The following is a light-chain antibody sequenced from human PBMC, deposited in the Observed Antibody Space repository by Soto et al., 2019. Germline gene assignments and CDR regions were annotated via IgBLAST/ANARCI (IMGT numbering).Light chain of an antibody. J-gene: IGLJ2*01. CDR2: DVS. V-gene: IGLV2-14*03. Sequence: QSALTQPASVSGSPGESITISCTGTSSDVGGYNSVSWYQHHPGKAPKLMIYDVSNRPSGVSNRFSGSKSGNTASLTISGLQAEDEADYYCSSYTSSSTLDVVFGGGTQLTVL. CDR3: SSYTSSSTLDVV. CDR1: SSDVGGYNS.